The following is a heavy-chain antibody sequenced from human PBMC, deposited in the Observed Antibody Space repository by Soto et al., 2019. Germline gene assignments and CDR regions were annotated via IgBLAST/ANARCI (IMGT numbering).Heavy chain of an antibody. CDR3: AGSAIFGVVDNFDY. CDR1: GGSITSSAYY. CDR2: IYFSGRT. Sequence: QLQLQESGPGLVKPSETLSLTCTVSGGSITSSAYYWAWIRQSPGKGLEWIGSIYFSGRTYHNPSLNGRLIISVDTSRDQFSLKLYSVTAADTAVYFCAGSAIFGVVDNFDYWGQGILVTVSS. J-gene: IGHJ4*02. V-gene: IGHV4-39*01. D-gene: IGHD3-3*01.